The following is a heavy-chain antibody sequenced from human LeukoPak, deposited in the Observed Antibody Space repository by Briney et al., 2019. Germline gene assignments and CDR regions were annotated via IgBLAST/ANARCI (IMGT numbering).Heavy chain of an antibody. V-gene: IGHV4-34*01. D-gene: IGHD2-15*01. CDR2: INHSGST. CDR1: GGSFSSYS. CDR3: ATRYCSGGDCYSWFDP. J-gene: IGHJ5*02. Sequence: SETLSLTCAVYGGSFSSYSWSWIRQPPGKGLEWIGEINHSGSTNNNPSLKSRVTISVDTSKNEFSLKLTSVTAADTAVYYCATRYCSGGDCYSWFDPWGQGTLVTVSS.